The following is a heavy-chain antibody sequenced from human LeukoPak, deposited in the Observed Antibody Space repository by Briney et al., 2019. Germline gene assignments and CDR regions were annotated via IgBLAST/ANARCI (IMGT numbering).Heavy chain of an antibody. Sequence: GGSLRLSCAASGFTFSNYAMSWVRQAPGKGLEWVSAITGSGGNTYYADSVKGRFTISRDNSKNTLYLQMNSLRDEDTAVYYCAKWGDFDVLTGYYVPDFWGQGTLVTASS. V-gene: IGHV3-23*01. J-gene: IGHJ4*02. D-gene: IGHD3-9*01. CDR3: AKWGDFDVLTGYYVPDF. CDR1: GFTFSNYA. CDR2: ITGSGGNT.